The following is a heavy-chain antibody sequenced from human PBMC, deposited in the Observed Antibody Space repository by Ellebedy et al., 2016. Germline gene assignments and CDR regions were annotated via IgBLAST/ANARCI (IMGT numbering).Heavy chain of an antibody. Sequence: GESLKISXVASGFSFRNFFRSWVRPPPGGGLEWCSTISGDGDTTFSADSVKGRFTISRDNSRNTLYLQMDGLRAADTAVYYCYYGHYSGYWGQGSLVTVSS. V-gene: IGHV3-23*01. CDR3: YYGHYSGY. D-gene: IGHD4-17*01. CDR2: ISGDGDTT. J-gene: IGHJ4*02. CDR1: GFSFRNFF.